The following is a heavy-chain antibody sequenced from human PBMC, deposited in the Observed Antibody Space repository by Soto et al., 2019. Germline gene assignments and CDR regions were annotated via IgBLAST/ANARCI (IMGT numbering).Heavy chain of an antibody. J-gene: IGHJ4*02. CDR3: AREAYYYDSSGYLYYFDY. CDR1: GYTFTSYA. V-gene: IGHV1-3*01. Sequence: ASVKVSCKASGYTFTSYAMHWVRQAPGQRLEWMGWSNAGNGNTKYSQKFQGRVTITRDTSASTAYMELSSLRSEDTAVYYCAREAYYYDSSGYLYYFDYWGQGTLVTVSS. CDR2: SNAGNGNT. D-gene: IGHD3-22*01.